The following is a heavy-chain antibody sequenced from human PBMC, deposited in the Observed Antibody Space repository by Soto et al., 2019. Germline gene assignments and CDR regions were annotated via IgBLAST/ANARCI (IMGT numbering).Heavy chain of an antibody. D-gene: IGHD1-20*01. CDR1: GFTVSSNY. J-gene: IGHJ6*02. CDR3: ARSPSIFNWNYYYGMDV. Sequence: PGGSLRLSCAASGFTVSSNYMNWVRQAPGKGLEWVSVIYSGGSTYYADSVKGRFTISRDNSKNTLYLQMNSLRAEDTAVYYCARSPSIFNWNYYYGMDVWGQGTTVTVSS. V-gene: IGHV3-53*01. CDR2: IYSGGST.